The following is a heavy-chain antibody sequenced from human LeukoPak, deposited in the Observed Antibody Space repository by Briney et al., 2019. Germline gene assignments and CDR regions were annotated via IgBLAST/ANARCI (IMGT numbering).Heavy chain of an antibody. CDR1: GFTFSDYY. V-gene: IGHV3-11*01. J-gene: IGHJ4*02. Sequence: GGSLRLSCAASGFTFSDYYMTWIRQAPGKGLEWVSYISSSGSTTHYADSVKGRFTIPRDNAKNSLYVQMNSLRAEDTAVYYCARVPRSGGSIDYWGQGTLVTVSS. CDR3: ARVPRSGGSIDY. CDR2: ISSSGSTT. D-gene: IGHD6-19*01.